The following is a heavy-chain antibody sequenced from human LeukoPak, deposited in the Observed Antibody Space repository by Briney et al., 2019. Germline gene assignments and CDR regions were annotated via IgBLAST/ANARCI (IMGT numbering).Heavy chain of an antibody. V-gene: IGHV1-2*02. D-gene: IGHD2-2*02. Sequence: ASVKVSCKASGYTFTGYYMHWVRQATGQGLEWMGWINPNSGGTNYAQKFQGRVTMTRDTSISTAYMELSRLRSDDTAVYYCAFGRGGIVVVPAAIDVIPDPFGIVSAFDYWGQGTLVTVSS. CDR3: AFGRGGIVVVPAAIDVIPDPFGIVSAFDY. CDR1: GYTFTGYY. J-gene: IGHJ4*02. CDR2: INPNSGGT.